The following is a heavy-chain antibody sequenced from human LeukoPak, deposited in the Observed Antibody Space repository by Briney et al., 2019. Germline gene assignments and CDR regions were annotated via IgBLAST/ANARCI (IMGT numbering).Heavy chain of an antibody. D-gene: IGHD4-17*01. CDR3: ARGYGDYGGEDFDY. J-gene: IGHJ4*02. CDR2: IKQDGTDK. V-gene: IGHV3-7*04. Sequence: GGSLRLSCKTSGFTFSGYWMGWVRQAPGKGLEWVANIKQDGTDKNYVDSVKGRFIISRDNTKKLLYLEMGSLRAEDTALYYCARGYGDYGGEDFDYWGQGTLVTVSS. CDR1: GFTFSGYW.